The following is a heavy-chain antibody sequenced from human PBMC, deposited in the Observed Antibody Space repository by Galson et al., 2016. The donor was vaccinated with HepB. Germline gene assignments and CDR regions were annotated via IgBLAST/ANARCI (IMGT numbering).Heavy chain of an antibody. Sequence: SLRLSCAASEFTFSHFWMHWVRQAPGKGLVWVSRINDDGSITTYADSVKGRFTISRDNAKNTLYLQMNSLRAEDTALYYCAKSGTYSSSSGWFDPWGQGTLVTVSS. J-gene: IGHJ5*02. V-gene: IGHV3-74*01. CDR1: EFTFSHFW. CDR3: AKSGTYSSSSGWFDP. D-gene: IGHD6-6*01. CDR2: INDDGSIT.